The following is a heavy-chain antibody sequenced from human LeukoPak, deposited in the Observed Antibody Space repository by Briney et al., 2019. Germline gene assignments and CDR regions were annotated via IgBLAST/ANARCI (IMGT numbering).Heavy chain of an antibody. D-gene: IGHD2-2*01. Sequence: SETLSLTCAVYSGSFSGYYWSWIRQPPGKGLEWIGEINHSGSTNYNPSLKSRVTISVDTSKNQFSLKLSSVTAADTAVYYCASRLYCSSTSCYFRGANWFDPWGQGTLVTVSS. J-gene: IGHJ5*02. CDR2: INHSGST. CDR3: ASRLYCSSTSCYFRGANWFDP. V-gene: IGHV4-34*01. CDR1: SGSFSGYY.